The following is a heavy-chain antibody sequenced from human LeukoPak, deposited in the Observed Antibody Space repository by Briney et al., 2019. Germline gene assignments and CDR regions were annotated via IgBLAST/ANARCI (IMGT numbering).Heavy chain of an antibody. Sequence: SETLSLTCAVYGGSFSGYYWSWIRQPPGKGLEWIVEINHSGSTNYNPSLKSRVTMSGDTSKNQFSLKLSSVTAADTAVYYCARGHRDYDILTGYYYNYWGQGTLVTVSS. J-gene: IGHJ4*02. CDR2: INHSGST. V-gene: IGHV4-34*01. CDR1: GGSFSGYY. D-gene: IGHD3-9*01. CDR3: ARGHRDYDILTGYYYNY.